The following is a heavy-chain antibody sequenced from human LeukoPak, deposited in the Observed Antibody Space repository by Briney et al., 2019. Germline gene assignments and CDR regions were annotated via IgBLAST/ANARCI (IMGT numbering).Heavy chain of an antibody. J-gene: IGHJ6*03. CDR1: GYIFATYW. V-gene: IGHV5-51*01. CDR3: ARHIEHSGSRGFYYYYYIDV. Sequence: GDSLKISCKGSGYIFATYWIGWVRQMPGKGLEWMGFIYPGDSETKYSPSFQGQVTISVDTSNSTAYLQWTSLKASDTAMYFCARHIEHSGSRGFYYYYYIDVWGKGTTVTVSS. CDR2: IYPGDSET. D-gene: IGHD3-22*01.